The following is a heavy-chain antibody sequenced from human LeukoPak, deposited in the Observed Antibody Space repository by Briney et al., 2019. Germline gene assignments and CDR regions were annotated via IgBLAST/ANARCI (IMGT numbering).Heavy chain of an antibody. V-gene: IGHV3-23*01. Sequence: TGGSLRLSCAASGFTFSSYAMSWVRQAPGKGLEWVSTISGSGGSTYYADSVKGRFTLSRDNSKNSLYLQMNSLRAEDTAVYYCAELGITMTGGVWGKGTTVTISS. CDR3: AELGITMTGGV. J-gene: IGHJ6*04. CDR1: GFTFSSYA. CDR2: ISGSGGST. D-gene: IGHD3-10*02.